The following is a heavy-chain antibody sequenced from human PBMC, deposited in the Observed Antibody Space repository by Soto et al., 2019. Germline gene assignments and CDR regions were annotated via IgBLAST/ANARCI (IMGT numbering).Heavy chain of an antibody. CDR2: VYSSGGT. V-gene: IGHV4-39*01. Sequence: QLQLQESGPGLVKPSETLSLTCAVSGGSISSTNSYWGWILQSPGKGLEWIGSVYSSGGTSYNPSLKRRVNVFVDTSKNQFSLRLISVTAADTVVDYCARHKERGGNDNGWLLPPDYWGQGTLVTVSS. J-gene: IGHJ4*02. CDR1: GGSISSTNSY. CDR3: ARHKERGGNDNGWLLPPDY. D-gene: IGHD3-9*01.